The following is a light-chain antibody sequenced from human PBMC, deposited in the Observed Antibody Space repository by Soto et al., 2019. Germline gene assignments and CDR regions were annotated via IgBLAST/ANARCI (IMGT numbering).Light chain of an antibody. Sequence: QSALTQPASVSGSPGQSITISCTGTSSDVGGYNYVSWYQQHPGKAPKLMIYDVSNRPSGVSNRFSGSKSGNTASLTISGLQDEDEADYYCSSYTSSSAVVFGGGTQLTVL. CDR1: SSDVGGYNY. CDR3: SSYTSSSAVV. CDR2: DVS. V-gene: IGLV2-14*01. J-gene: IGLJ2*01.